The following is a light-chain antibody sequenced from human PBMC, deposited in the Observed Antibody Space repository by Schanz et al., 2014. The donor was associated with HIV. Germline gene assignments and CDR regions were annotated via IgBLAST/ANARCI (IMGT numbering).Light chain of an antibody. V-gene: IGLV1-51*01. CDR3: QSFDSSVSGVV. CDR2: VTH. J-gene: IGLJ2*01. CDR1: AFNIGHNY. Sequence: QSVLTQPPSMSAAPGQRVTISCAGSAFNIGHNYVSWFQQFPGTTPKLLIYVTHQRPSEIPDRFSGSKTGTSATLAITGLQAEDEADYYCQSFDSSVSGVVFGGGTKLTVL.